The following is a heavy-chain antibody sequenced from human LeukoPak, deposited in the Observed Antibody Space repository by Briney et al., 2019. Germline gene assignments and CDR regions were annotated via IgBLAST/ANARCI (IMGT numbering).Heavy chain of an antibody. CDR1: GFTFSSYG. J-gene: IGHJ5*02. Sequence: GGSLRLSCAASGFTFSSYGMHWVRQAPGKGLEWVAVISYDGSNKYYADSVKGRFTISRDNSKNTLYLQMNSLRAEDTAVYYCAKDLAWLGHNWFDPWGQGTLVTVSS. CDR3: AKDLAWLGHNWFDP. D-gene: IGHD6-19*01. V-gene: IGHV3-30*18. CDR2: ISYDGSNK.